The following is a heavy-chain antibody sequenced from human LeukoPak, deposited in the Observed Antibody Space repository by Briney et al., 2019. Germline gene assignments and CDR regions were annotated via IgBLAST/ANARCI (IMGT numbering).Heavy chain of an antibody. J-gene: IGHJ3*02. CDR3: ARRPYAGAFDI. D-gene: IGHD4-17*01. CDR2: IGDSGSST. CDR1: GFTFSKYA. Sequence: PGGSLRLSCAASGFTFSKYAISWVRQVPGKGLEWVSSIGDSGSSTYYADSVKGRFIISRDNSKNTLYLQMSSLRVKDTAIYYCARRPYAGAFDIWGQGTMVTVSS. V-gene: IGHV3-23*01.